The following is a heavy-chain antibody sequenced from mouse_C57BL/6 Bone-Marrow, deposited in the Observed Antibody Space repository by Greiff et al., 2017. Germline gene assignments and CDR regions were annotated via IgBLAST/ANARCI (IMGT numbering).Heavy chain of an antibody. CDR2: IDPETGGT. D-gene: IGHD2-3*01. CDR3: TREEYGGYCDRDY. Sequence: QVQLKESGAELVRPGASVTLSCKASGYTFTDYEMHWVKQTPVHGLEWIGAIDPETGGTAYNQKFKGKAILTADKSSSTAYMELRSLTSEDSAVYYCTREEYGGYCDRDYWGQGTTLTVSS. J-gene: IGHJ2*01. V-gene: IGHV1-15*01. CDR1: GYTFTDYE.